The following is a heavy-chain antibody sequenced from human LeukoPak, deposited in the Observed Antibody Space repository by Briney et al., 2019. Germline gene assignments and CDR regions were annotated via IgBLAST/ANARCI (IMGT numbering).Heavy chain of an antibody. V-gene: IGHV3-48*01. Sequence: GGSLRLSCAASGFTFSSYSMNWVRQAPGKGLEWVSYISSSSSTIYYADSVKGRFTISRDNAKNSLYLQMNSLRAEDTAVYYCARDQGYYYYDSSGFDYWGQGTLVTVSS. CDR2: ISSSSSTI. J-gene: IGHJ4*02. CDR1: GFTFSSYS. D-gene: IGHD3-22*01. CDR3: ARDQGYYYYDSSGFDY.